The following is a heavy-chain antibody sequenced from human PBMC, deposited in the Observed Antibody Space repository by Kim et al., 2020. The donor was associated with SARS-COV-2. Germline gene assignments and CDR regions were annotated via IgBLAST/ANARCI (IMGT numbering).Heavy chain of an antibody. CDR2: ITKYDSRT. J-gene: IGHJ4*02. CDR3: AKDHPASVWPTFAS. D-gene: IGHD6-19*01. V-gene: IGHV3-23*05. Sequence: GGSLRLSCVVSGFNSNNYAMSWVRQAPGKGLEWVSAITKYDSRTYYADSVKGRFTISRDISSNTVYLQMNGLRSEDTALSYCAKDHPASVWPTFASWGLG. CDR1: GFNSNNYA.